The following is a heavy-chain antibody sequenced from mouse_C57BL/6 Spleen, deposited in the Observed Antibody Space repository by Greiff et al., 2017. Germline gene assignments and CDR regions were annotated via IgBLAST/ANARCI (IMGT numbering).Heavy chain of an antibody. V-gene: IGHV7-3*01. CDR2: IRNKANGYTT. J-gene: IGHJ3*01. CDR1: GFTFTDYY. D-gene: IGHD2-4*01. Sequence: EVMLVESGGGLVQPGGSLSLSCAASGFTFTDYYMSWVRQPPGKALEWLGFIRNKANGYTTEYSASVKGRFTISRDNSQSILYLQMNALRAEDSATYYCARSLYYDYDFAWFAYWGQGTLVTVSA. CDR3: ARSLYYDYDFAWFAY.